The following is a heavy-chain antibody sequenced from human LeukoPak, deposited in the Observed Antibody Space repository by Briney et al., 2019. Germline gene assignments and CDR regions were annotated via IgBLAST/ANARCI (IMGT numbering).Heavy chain of an antibody. D-gene: IGHD2-2*01. CDR2: ISTSGNTI. CDR3: AREGGGYCISANCYVPAFDI. CDR1: GFTFSDYY. J-gene: IGHJ3*02. Sequence: GGSLRLSCAASGFTFSDYYMSWIRQAPGKGLEWVSYISTSGNTIYYSDSVKGRFTISRDHAKNSLYLQMNSLRAEDTAVYYCAREGGGYCISANCYVPAFDIWGQGTMVTVSS. V-gene: IGHV3-11*04.